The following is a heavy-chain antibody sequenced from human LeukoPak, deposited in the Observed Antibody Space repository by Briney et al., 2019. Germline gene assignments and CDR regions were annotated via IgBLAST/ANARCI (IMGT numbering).Heavy chain of an antibody. V-gene: IGHV3-30*03. Sequence: PGGSLRLSCAASGFTFSSYVMHWVRQAPGKGLEWVALISSDESNKYYADSVKGRFTISRDNAKNSLYLQMNSLRAEDTAVYYCARDRLRIVVVPAAPTGGFDPWGQGTLVTVSS. CDR3: ARDRLRIVVVPAAPTGGFDP. J-gene: IGHJ5*02. D-gene: IGHD2-2*01. CDR1: GFTFSSYV. CDR2: ISSDESNK.